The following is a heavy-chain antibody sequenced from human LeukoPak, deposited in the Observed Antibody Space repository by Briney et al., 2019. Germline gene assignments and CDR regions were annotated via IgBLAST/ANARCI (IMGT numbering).Heavy chain of an antibody. J-gene: IGHJ3*02. CDR1: GFTFSTYA. D-gene: IGHD3-16*01. CDR3: ARMRGQGGQDI. CDR2: IGATGDRT. V-gene: IGHV3-23*01. Sequence: GGSLRLSCAASGFTFSTYAMSWVRLALGRGLEWVSTIGATGDRTYYADSVKGRFTVSRDTSKNTLYLEMNSLRAEDTAVYYCARMRGQGGQDIWGQGTMVTVSS.